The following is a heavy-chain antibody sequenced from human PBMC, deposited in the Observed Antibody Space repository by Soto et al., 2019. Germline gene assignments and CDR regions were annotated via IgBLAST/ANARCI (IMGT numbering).Heavy chain of an antibody. D-gene: IGHD3-22*01. V-gene: IGHV1-46*03. CDR1: GYTFTNYY. J-gene: IGHJ3*01. CDR3: ARDLAYYYDDSNNPYNGFYL. Sequence: QVHLVQSGAGAEVKKPGASVKVSCKASGYTFTNYYMHWVRQAPGQGLEWMGMINPRGGRTTYPQKFQGRVTITTDTSTSTVYMELSSLRSEDTAVYYCARDLAYYYDDSNNPYNGFYLGGQGTMVTVAS. CDR2: INPRGGRT.